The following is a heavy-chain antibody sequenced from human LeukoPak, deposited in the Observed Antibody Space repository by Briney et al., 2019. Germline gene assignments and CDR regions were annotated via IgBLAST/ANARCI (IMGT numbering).Heavy chain of an antibody. Sequence: SETLSLTCAVSGGSISSGGYSWSWIRQPPGKGLEWIGYIYYSGSTYYNPSLKSRVTISVDTSKNQFSLKLSSVTAADTAVYYCARLGDKYYDILTGYYNGYFDYWGQGTLVTVSS. V-gene: IGHV4-30-4*07. CDR2: IYYSGST. J-gene: IGHJ4*02. D-gene: IGHD3-9*01. CDR3: ARLGDKYYDILTGYYNGYFDY. CDR1: GGSISSGGYS.